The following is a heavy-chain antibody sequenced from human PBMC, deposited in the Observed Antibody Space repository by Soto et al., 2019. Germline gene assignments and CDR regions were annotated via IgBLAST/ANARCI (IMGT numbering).Heavy chain of an antibody. J-gene: IGHJ4*02. CDR1: GGTFSSSA. CDR3: ASHYNWNYKANIDY. D-gene: IGHD1-7*01. Sequence: SVKVSCKASGGTFSSSAISWVRQAPGQGLEWMGGIIPIFGTANYAQKFQGRVTITADESTSTAYMELSSLRSEDAAVYYCASHYNWNYKANIDYWGQGTLVTVSS. CDR2: IIPIFGTA. V-gene: IGHV1-69*13.